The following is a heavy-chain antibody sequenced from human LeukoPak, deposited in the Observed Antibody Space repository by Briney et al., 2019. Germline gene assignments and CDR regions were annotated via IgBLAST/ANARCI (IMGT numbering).Heavy chain of an antibody. CDR1: GFTVSDAY. CDR2: IRGGGDT. D-gene: IGHD5-18*01. CDR3: ARAKRGYSYILEY. J-gene: IGHJ4*02. V-gene: IGHV3-53*01. Sequence: GGSLRLSCAASGFTVSDAYMTWVRHTPGKGLEWVSVIRGGGDTGYADSVKGRFIISRDNSKNTMYLQMNSLKVEDTAVYYCARAKRGYSYILEYWGQGTLVTVSS.